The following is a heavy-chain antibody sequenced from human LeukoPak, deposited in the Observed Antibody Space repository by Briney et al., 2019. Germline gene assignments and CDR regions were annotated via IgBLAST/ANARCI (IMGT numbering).Heavy chain of an antibody. CDR2: LYVNGSP. CDR3: ARMPVPIHDAFDI. CDR1: GDSISSAY. V-gene: IGHV4-4*07. J-gene: IGHJ3*02. D-gene: IGHD2-2*01. Sequence: PSETLSLTCTVSGDSISSAYWGWIRQSAGKGLEYIGCLYVNGSPNSNPSLKSRVTMSLDTSKNQFSLKMTSVTAADSAIYFCARMPVPIHDAFDIWGQATAVMVSS.